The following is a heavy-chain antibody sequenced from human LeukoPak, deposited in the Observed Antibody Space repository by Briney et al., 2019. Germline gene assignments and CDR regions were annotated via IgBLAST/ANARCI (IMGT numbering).Heavy chain of an antibody. J-gene: IGHJ4*02. CDR2: TYYRSKWYN. D-gene: IGHD4-17*01. CDR3: ARADHGDYVTSYYFDY. CDR1: GDTFSSNSAA. Sequence: SQTLSLTCAVSGDTFSSNSAAWNWLRQSPWRGREWLGSTYYRSKWYNYYAVSVKSRITITPDPSKNQFSLQLNSVTPEDTAVYYCARADHGDYVTSYYFDYWGQGTLVTVSS. V-gene: IGHV6-1*01.